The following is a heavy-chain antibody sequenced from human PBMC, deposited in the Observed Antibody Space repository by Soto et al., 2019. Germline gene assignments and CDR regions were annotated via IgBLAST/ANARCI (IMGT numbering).Heavy chain of an antibody. Sequence: EVQLLESGGGLVQPGGSLRLSCAASGFTFSSYAMSWVRQAPGKGLEWVSAISGSGGSTYYADSVKGRFTISRDNSRNTLYLQMNSLRAEDTAVYYCAKSLYDFQDAFDIWGQGTMVTVSS. CDR1: GFTFSSYA. CDR3: AKSLYDFQDAFDI. D-gene: IGHD3-3*01. J-gene: IGHJ3*02. V-gene: IGHV3-23*01. CDR2: ISGSGGST.